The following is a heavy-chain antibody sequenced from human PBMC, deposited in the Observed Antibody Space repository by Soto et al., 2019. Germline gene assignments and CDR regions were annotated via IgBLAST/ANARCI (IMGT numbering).Heavy chain of an antibody. Sequence: GGSLRLSCAASGFTFSSYGMHWVRQAPGKGLEWVAVISYDGSNKYYADSVKGRFTISRDNSKNTLYLQMNSLRAEDTAVYYCAKGPPRAIIMVRGGFFVPWGQGTLVTVSS. CDR1: GFTFSSYG. CDR3: AKGPPRAIIMVRGGFFVP. D-gene: IGHD3-10*01. J-gene: IGHJ5*02. V-gene: IGHV3-30*18. CDR2: ISYDGSNK.